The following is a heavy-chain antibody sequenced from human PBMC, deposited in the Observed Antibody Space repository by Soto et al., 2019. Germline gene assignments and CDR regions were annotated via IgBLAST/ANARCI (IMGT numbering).Heavy chain of an antibody. D-gene: IGHD4-4*01. Sequence: SETLSRTCTVSEGSILGYYWSWIRQPPGKGLEWIGYFHYTGISNYNSSLKSRVTMSLDTSKNQFSLKLSSVSAADTAIYYCARGASNWQYFDYWGQGALVTVSS. CDR3: ARGASNWQYFDY. CDR2: FHYTGIS. J-gene: IGHJ4*02. V-gene: IGHV4-59*01. CDR1: EGSILGYY.